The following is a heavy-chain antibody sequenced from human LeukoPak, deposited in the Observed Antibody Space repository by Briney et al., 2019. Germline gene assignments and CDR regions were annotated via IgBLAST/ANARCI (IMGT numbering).Heavy chain of an antibody. CDR2: IIPIFGTA. D-gene: IGHD3-10*01. J-gene: IGHJ4*02. CDR3: ARAFSGTTLFDY. V-gene: IGHV1-69*13. Sequence: SVKVSCKASGGTFSSYAISWVRQAPGQGLEWMGGIIPIFGTANYAQKFQGRVTITADESTSTAYMELSSLRSEDTAVYYRARAFSGTTLFDYWGQGTLVTVSS. CDR1: GGTFSSYA.